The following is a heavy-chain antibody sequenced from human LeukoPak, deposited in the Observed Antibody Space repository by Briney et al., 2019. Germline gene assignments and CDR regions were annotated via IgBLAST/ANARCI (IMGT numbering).Heavy chain of an antibody. CDR3: ARRSSSWPYYFGY. D-gene: IGHD6-13*01. V-gene: IGHV5-51*01. CDR2: IYPGDSDT. J-gene: IGHJ4*02. Sequence: GESLKISCKGSGYRFTSYWIGWVRQMPGKGLEWMGIIYPGDSDTRYSPSFQGQVTISADKSISTAYLQWSSLKASDTAMYYCARRSSSWPYYFGYWGQGTLVTVSS. CDR1: GYRFTSYW.